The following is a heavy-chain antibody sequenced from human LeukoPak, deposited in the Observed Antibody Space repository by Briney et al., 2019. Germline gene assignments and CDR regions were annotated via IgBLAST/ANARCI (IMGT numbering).Heavy chain of an antibody. V-gene: IGHV3-7*03. Sequence: GSLRLSCAASGFTFSTYWMSWVRQAPGKGLEWVANIKQDGSEKYYVDSVKGRFTISRDNAKNSLYLQMNSLRAEDTAMYFCARDVIMGYNQGWFDPWGQGTLVTVSS. CDR3: ARDVIMGYNQGWFDP. CDR2: IKQDGSEK. D-gene: IGHD1-26*01. J-gene: IGHJ5*02. CDR1: GFTFSTYW.